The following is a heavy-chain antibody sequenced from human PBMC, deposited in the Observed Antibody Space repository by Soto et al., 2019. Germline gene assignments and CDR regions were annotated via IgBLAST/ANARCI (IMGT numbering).Heavy chain of an antibody. CDR2: IYPGDSYT. D-gene: IGHD3-10*01. CDR3: ARQAYYYGSGSYGGMDV. V-gene: IGHV5-51*01. CDR1: GYSFTSYW. J-gene: IGHJ6*02. Sequence: GESLKISCKGSGYSFTSYWIGWVRQMPGKGLEWMGIIYPGDSYTRYSPSFQGQVTISADKSISTAYLQWSSLKASETAMYYCARQAYYYGSGSYGGMDVWGQGTTVTVSS.